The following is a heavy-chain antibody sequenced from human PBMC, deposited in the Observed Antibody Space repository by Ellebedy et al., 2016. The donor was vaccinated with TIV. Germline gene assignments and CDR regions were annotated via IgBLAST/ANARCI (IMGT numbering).Heavy chain of an antibody. CDR3: ARDGEVDFAMVDFLQT. V-gene: IGHV3-33*01. J-gene: IGHJ1*01. CDR2: IWSDGSNI. D-gene: IGHD5-18*01. Sequence: GGSLRLSCAASGFTFSNFGMHWVRQAPGGGLEWVAVIWSDGSNIQYADSVRGRFTISRDNSNNMLFLQINNVRTEDTGLYYCARDGEVDFAMVDFLQTWGQGTLVTVSS. CDR1: GFTFSNFG.